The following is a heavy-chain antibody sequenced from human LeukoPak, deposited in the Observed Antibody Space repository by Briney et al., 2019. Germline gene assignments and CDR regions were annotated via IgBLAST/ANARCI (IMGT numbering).Heavy chain of an antibody. J-gene: IGHJ3*02. D-gene: IGHD3-10*01. CDR3: ARDGMAQGVYDAFDI. CDR1: GYTFTGYY. CDR2: INPNSGGT. V-gene: IGHV1-2*02. Sequence: ASVKVSCKASGYTFTGYYMHWVRQAPGQGLEWMGWINPNSGGTNYAQKFQGRVTMTRDTSISTAYMELSRLRSDDTAVYYCARDGMAQGVYDAFDIWGQGTMVTVSS.